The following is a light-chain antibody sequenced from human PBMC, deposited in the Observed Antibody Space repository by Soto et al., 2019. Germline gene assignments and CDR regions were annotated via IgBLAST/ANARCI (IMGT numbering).Light chain of an antibody. CDR2: LGS. Sequence: DIVMTQSPLSLPVTPGEPASISCRSSQSLLHSNGYNYLDWYLQKPRQSPQLLIYLGSNRASGVPDRFSGSGSGTDFTLKISRVEAEDVGVYYCMQPLQSWTFGQGTKV. CDR1: QSLLHSNGYNY. V-gene: IGKV2-28*01. J-gene: IGKJ1*01. CDR3: MQPLQSWT.